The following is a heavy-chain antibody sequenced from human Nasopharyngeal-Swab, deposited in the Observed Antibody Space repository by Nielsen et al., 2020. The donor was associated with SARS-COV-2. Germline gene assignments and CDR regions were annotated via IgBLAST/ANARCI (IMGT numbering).Heavy chain of an antibody. D-gene: IGHD2-15*01. V-gene: IGHV4-34*01. CDR3: ARQIGYCSGGSCYDYMDV. CDR2: INHSGST. CDR1: GGSFSGYY. J-gene: IGHJ6*03. Sequence: SETLSLTCAVCGGSFSGYYWSWIRQPPGKGLEWIGEINHSGSTNYNPSLKSRVTISVDTSKNQFSLNLSSVTAADTAVYYCARQIGYCSGGSCYDYMDVWGKGTTVTVSS.